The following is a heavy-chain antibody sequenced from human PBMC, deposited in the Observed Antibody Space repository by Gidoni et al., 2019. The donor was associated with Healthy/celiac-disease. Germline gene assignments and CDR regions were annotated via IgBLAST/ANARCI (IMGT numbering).Heavy chain of an antibody. D-gene: IGHD3-3*01. J-gene: IGHJ5*02. CDR3: AKEYYDFWSVNWFDP. V-gene: IGHV3-23*01. CDR2: ISGSGGST. CDR1: GFTFRSYA. Sequence: EVQLLESGGGLVQPGGSLRLSCEASGFTFRSYAMSWVRQAPGKGLEWVSAISGSGGSTYYADSVKGRFTISRDNAKNTLYLQMNSLRAEDTAVYYCAKEYYDFWSVNWFDPWGQGTLVTVSS.